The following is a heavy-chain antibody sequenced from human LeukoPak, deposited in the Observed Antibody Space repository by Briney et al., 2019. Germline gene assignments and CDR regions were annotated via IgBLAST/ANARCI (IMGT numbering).Heavy chain of an antibody. CDR2: ISYDGSNK. Sequence: GGSLRLSCAASGFTFSSYGMPWVRQAPGKGLEWVAAISYDGSNKYYADSVKGRFTISRDNSKNTLYLQMNSLRAEDAAVYYCARATSPVSAAIDYWGQGTLVTVSS. V-gene: IGHV3-30*03. CDR1: GFTFSSYG. CDR3: ARATSPVSAAIDY. J-gene: IGHJ4*02. D-gene: IGHD2-2*02.